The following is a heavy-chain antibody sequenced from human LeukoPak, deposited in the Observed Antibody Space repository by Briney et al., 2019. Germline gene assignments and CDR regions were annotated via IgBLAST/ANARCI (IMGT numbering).Heavy chain of an antibody. V-gene: IGHV3-66*01. CDR3: ARARPIREEYKFPGINFHGMDG. J-gene: IGHJ6*02. D-gene: IGHD1-14*01. CDR2: FYSGGSA. Sequence: GGSLRLSCVASGFSVSRNYMSWVRQAPGKGLEWVSAFYSGGSAYYTDSVRGRFTILRDHFKNTLYLQMTNLRAEDTAVYYCARARPIREEYKFPGINFHGMDGWGQGTTVTVSS. CDR1: GFSVSRNY.